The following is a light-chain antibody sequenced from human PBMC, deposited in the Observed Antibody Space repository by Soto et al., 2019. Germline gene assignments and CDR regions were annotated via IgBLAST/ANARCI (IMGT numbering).Light chain of an antibody. V-gene: IGLV1-44*01. CDR2: SNN. J-gene: IGLJ1*01. CDR1: SSNIGSNT. Sequence: QSVLTQPPSASGTPGQRVTISCSGSSSNIGSNTVNWYQQLPGTAPKLLIYSNNQRPSGVPDRFSGSKSGTSASLAISGLQSEDEADYYCAAWDDSLNGPEYVFGXGTKVTVL. CDR3: AAWDDSLNGPEYV.